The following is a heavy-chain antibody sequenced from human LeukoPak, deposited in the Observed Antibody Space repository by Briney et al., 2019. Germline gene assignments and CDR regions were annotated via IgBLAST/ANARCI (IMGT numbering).Heavy chain of an antibody. CDR3: ARESSGWYVGGFDP. V-gene: IGHV3-21*01. D-gene: IGHD6-19*01. CDR1: GFTFNRYN. J-gene: IGHJ5*02. Sequence: GGSLRLSCAASGFTFNRYNMNWVRRAPGRGLEWVSSISTSSSYIYYADSVRGRFTISRDNAKNSLYLQMNSLRAEDTAVYYCARESSGWYVGGFDPWGQGTLVTVSS. CDR2: ISTSSSYI.